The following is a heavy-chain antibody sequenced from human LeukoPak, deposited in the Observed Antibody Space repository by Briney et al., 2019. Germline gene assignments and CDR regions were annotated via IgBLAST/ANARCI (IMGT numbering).Heavy chain of an antibody. D-gene: IGHD6-13*01. Sequence: GASVKVSCKASGYTFTSYDINWVRQAPGQGLEWMGWISAYNGNTNYAQKLQGRVTMTTDTSTSTAYMELRSLRSDDTAVYYCAREEYSSSWYRTLVYNWFDPWGQGTLVTVSS. J-gene: IGHJ5*02. CDR2: ISAYNGNT. CDR1: GYTFTSYD. CDR3: AREEYSSSWYRTLVYNWFDP. V-gene: IGHV1-18*01.